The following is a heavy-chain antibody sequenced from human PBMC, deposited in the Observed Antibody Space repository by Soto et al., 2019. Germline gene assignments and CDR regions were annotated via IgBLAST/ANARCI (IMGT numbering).Heavy chain of an antibody. CDR1: GGTFSSYA. V-gene: IGHV1-69*12. D-gene: IGHD1-26*01. Sequence: QVQLVQSGAEVKKPGSSVKVSCKASGGTFSSYAISWVRQAPGQGLEWMGGIIPIFGTADYAQKIQGRVTIPAHESTGTAYLELSTLRCEDTAVYYCASHGGSSPDGRYYYGMDVWGKGTTVTVSS. J-gene: IGHJ6*04. CDR2: IIPIFGTA. CDR3: ASHGGSSPDGRYYYGMDV.